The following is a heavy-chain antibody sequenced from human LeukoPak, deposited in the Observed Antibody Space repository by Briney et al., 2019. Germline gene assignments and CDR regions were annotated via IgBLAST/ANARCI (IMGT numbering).Heavy chain of an antibody. CDR1: GFSFSSYG. J-gene: IGHJ6*03. CDR2: IGSGAKSYAT. D-gene: IGHD5-18*01. V-gene: IGHV3-73*01. CDR3: TREKEAYNFGLAYYYYYMDV. Sequence: GGTLRLSCAASGFSFSSYGMSWVRQAPGKGLEWVGQIGSGAKSYATAYAASVKGRFTISRDDSKNTAYLQMNSLQTEDTAVYYCTREKEAYNFGLAYYYYYMDVWGKGTTVTVSS.